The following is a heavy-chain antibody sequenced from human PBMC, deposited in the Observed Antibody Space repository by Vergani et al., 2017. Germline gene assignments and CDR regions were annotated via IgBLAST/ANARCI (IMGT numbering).Heavy chain of an antibody. D-gene: IGHD2-8*01. V-gene: IGHV4-34*01. CDR3: ARVMGSTGLTYIDY. CDR2: INHSGST. CDR1: GGSFSGYY. J-gene: IGHJ4*02. Sequence: QLQLQESGPGLVKPSETLSLTCAVYGGSFSGYYWSWIRQPPGKGLEWIGEINHSGSTNYNPSLKSRVTISVDTSKNQFSLKLSSVTAADTAVYYCARVMGSTGLTYIDYWGQGTLVTVSS.